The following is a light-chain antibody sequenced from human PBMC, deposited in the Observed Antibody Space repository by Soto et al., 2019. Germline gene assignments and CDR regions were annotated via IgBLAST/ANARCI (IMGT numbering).Light chain of an antibody. CDR3: SSYAGTSIPVV. CDR1: SSDVGGYNF. J-gene: IGLJ2*01. V-gene: IGLV2-8*01. Sequence: QSALTQPPSASGSPGQSVTISCAGSSSDVGGYNFVSWYQQHPGKAPKLMIYDVSERPSGVPDRFSGSKSGNTASLTVSGLQADDEADYYCSSYAGTSIPVVFGGGTKLTVL. CDR2: DVS.